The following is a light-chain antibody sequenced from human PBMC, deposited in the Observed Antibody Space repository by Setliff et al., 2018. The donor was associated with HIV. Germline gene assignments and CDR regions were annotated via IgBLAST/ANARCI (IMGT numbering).Light chain of an antibody. CDR3: QVWDTISDQGV. J-gene: IGLJ1*01. Sequence: SYELTQPPSVSVAPGKTARITCGGNNIGSKSVHWYQQKPGQAPVYVIYFDSDRPSGIPERFSGSNSGNTATLTMRRVEAGDEADYYCQVWDTISDQGVFGNGTKGTV. CDR2: FDS. CDR1: NIGSKS. V-gene: IGLV3-21*04.